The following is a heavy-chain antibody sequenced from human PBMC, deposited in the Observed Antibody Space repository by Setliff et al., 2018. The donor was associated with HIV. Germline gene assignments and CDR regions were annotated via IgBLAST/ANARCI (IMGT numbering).Heavy chain of an antibody. J-gene: IGHJ4*02. Sequence: GSLRLSCAASGFTLSTYAMHRVRQAPGKGLEWVAKIKQDGSEKYYVDSVRGRFTISRDNAKNSLYLQMNSLRAEDTAVYYCGRDAPHYCGGGSCSSVVLDYWGRGTLVTVSS. CDR2: IKQDGSEK. CDR1: GFTLSTYA. D-gene: IGHD2-15*01. V-gene: IGHV3-7*01. CDR3: GRDAPHYCGGGSCSSVVLDY.